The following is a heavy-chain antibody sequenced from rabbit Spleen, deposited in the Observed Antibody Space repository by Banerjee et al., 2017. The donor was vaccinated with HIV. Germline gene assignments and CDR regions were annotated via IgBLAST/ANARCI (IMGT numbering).Heavy chain of an antibody. CDR2: INTATGKP. Sequence: QERLVESGGGLVQPEGSLTFTCKASGFDFSSNAMCWVRQAPGKRPEWIACINTATGKPVYATWAKGRFIMSRTSSTKVTLQMTSLTAADTATYFCARDLVAVIGWNFSLWGPGTLVTVS. J-gene: IGHJ4*01. D-gene: IGHD5-1*01. V-gene: IGHV1S47*01. CDR3: ARDLVAVIGWNFSL. CDR1: GFDFSSNA.